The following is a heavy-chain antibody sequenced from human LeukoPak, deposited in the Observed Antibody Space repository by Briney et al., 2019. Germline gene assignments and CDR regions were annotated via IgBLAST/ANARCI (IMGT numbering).Heavy chain of an antibody. CDR1: GFTFSSYW. CDR2: IKTDGSNT. Sequence: RPGGSLRLSRAASGFTFSSYWMHWVRQAPGKGLVWVSRIKTDGSNTNYADSVKGRFTISRDNAKNSLYLQMNSLRAEDTALYYCARVRGSTSVSYMDVWGKGTTVTVSS. D-gene: IGHD2-2*01. J-gene: IGHJ6*03. V-gene: IGHV3-74*01. CDR3: ARVRGSTSVSYMDV.